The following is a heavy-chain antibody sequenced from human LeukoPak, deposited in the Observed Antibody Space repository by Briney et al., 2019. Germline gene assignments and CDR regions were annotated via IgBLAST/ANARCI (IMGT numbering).Heavy chain of an antibody. V-gene: IGHV3-21*01. CDR2: ISSSSSYI. D-gene: IGHD6-19*01. CDR1: GFTFSSYS. CDR3: ASFGIAVAGTYPFDY. J-gene: IGHJ4*02. Sequence: GGSLRLSCAASGFTFSSYSMNWVRQAPGKGLEWVSSISSSSSYIYYADSVKGRFTISRDNAKNSLYLQMNSLRAEDTAVYYCASFGIAVAGTYPFDYWGQGTLVTVSS.